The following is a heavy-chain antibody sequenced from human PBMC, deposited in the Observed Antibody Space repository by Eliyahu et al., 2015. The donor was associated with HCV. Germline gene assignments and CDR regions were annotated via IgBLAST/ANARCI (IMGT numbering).Heavy chain of an antibody. CDR1: GGTFSSYA. Sequence: EVKKPGSSVKVSCKASGGTFSSYAISWVRQAPGQGLEWMGGIIPIFGTANYAQKFQGRVTITADESTSTAYMELSSLRSEDTAVYYCARDGEYSSSSGYYYYGMDVWGQGTTVTVSS. D-gene: IGHD6-6*01. CDR2: IIPIFGTA. V-gene: IGHV1-69*01. J-gene: IGHJ6*02. CDR3: ARDGEYSSSSGYYYYGMDV.